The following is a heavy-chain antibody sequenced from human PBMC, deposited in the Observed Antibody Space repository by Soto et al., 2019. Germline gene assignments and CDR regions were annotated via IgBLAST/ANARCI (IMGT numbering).Heavy chain of an antibody. CDR1: GGSISSYY. J-gene: IGHJ4*02. CDR3: ARAARYTAMVDY. CDR2: IYYSGST. V-gene: IGHV4-59*01. D-gene: IGHD5-18*01. Sequence: NPSETLSLTCTVSGGSISSYYWSWIRQPPGKGLEWIGYIYYSGSTNYNPSLKSRVTISVDTSKNQFSLKLSSVTAADTAVYYCARAARYTAMVDYWGQGTLVTVSS.